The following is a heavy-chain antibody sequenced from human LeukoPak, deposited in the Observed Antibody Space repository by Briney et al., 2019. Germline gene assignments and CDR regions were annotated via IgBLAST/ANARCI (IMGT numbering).Heavy chain of an antibody. CDR2: IYTSGST. V-gene: IGHV4-4*09. CDR3: ARGLRYCSSTSCYWFDP. Sequence: PSETLSLTCTVFGDSISSYYWSWIRQPPGKGLEWIGYIYTSGSTNYNPSLKSRVTISVDTSKNQFSLKLSSVTAADTAVHYCARGLRYCSSTSCYWFDPWGQGTLVTVSS. CDR1: GDSISSYY. D-gene: IGHD2-2*01. J-gene: IGHJ5*02.